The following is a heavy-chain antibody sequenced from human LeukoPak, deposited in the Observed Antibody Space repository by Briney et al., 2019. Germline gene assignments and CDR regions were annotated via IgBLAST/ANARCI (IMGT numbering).Heavy chain of an antibody. CDR1: GFTFSSHW. CDR3: PGSADRG. Sequence: LSGGSLRLSCADSGFTFSSHWMNWVRQAPGRGLEWVGNINPDGSETYYVDSMKGRFTISRDNAKDSVYLQMNTLRVEDTAVYYCPGSADRGWGQGTLVTVSS. CDR2: INPDGSET. D-gene: IGHD6-25*01. J-gene: IGHJ4*02. V-gene: IGHV3-7*01.